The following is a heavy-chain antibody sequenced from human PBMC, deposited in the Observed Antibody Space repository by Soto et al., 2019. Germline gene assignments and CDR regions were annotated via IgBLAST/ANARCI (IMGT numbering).Heavy chain of an antibody. D-gene: IGHD1-1*01. CDR3: SRLRSLPSTIKFGNGFDY. CDR1: GYNFNNNW. CDR2: IEPSDSYI. J-gene: IGHJ4*02. Sequence: GESLKISCTASGYNFNNNWIGWVRQTPGKGLEWMGRIEPSDSYIDYSPSFKGHVTISSDKSIKTVYLQWSSLKASDTAMYHCSRLRSLPSTIKFGNGFDYWGQGALVTVSS. V-gene: IGHV5-10-1*01.